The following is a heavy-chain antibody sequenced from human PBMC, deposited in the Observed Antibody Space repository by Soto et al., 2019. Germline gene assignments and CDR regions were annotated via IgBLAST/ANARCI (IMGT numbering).Heavy chain of an antibody. Sequence: EMQLVESGGGLVQPGGSLRLSCAASGFTVTSNYISWVRQAPGKGLEWVSVIYSGGSTYYADSVEGRFTISRDNSKNTLYLQLNSLRAEDTAVYYLSSGGHYGYFYLVYWGQGALVTVSS. V-gene: IGHV3-66*01. D-gene: IGHD4-17*01. CDR2: IYSGGST. CDR1: GFTVTSNY. J-gene: IGHJ4*02. CDR3: SSGGHYGYFYLVY.